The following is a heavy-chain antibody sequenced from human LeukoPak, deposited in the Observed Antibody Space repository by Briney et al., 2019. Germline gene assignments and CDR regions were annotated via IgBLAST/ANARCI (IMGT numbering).Heavy chain of an antibody. Sequence: APETLSLTCTVSGDSISSGSYYWSWIRQPAGKGLEWIGRIHTSGSTNYNPSLKSRVTISADTSKNQFSLKLSSVTAADTAVYYCARGVTYYYDSSGYLYWGQGTLVTVSS. D-gene: IGHD3-22*01. CDR3: ARGVTYYYDSSGYLY. CDR1: GDSISSGSYY. J-gene: IGHJ4*02. CDR2: IHTSGST. V-gene: IGHV4-61*02.